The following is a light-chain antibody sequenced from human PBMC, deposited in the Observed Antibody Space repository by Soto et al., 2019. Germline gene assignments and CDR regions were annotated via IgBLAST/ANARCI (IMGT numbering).Light chain of an antibody. CDR2: GAS. J-gene: IGKJ3*01. CDR3: QQYGSSPPVT. V-gene: IGKV3-20*01. CDR1: QSVSSSY. Sequence: IVVTQSPGTLSLSPGERATLSCRASQSVSSSYLAWYQQKPGQAPRLLIYGASSRATGIPDRFSGSRSGTDFTLTISRLEPEEFAVYYCQQYGSSPPVTFGPGTKVDIK.